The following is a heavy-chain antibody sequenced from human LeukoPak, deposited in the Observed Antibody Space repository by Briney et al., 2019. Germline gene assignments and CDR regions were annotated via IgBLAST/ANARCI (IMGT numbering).Heavy chain of an antibody. CDR2: IYTSGSS. J-gene: IGHJ5*02. D-gene: IGHD6-13*01. V-gene: IGHV4-4*07. CDR1: GGSISSYY. CDR3: ARVRGGSSWYPAIWFDP. Sequence: SETLSLTCTVSGGSISSYYWSWIRQPAGKGLEWIGRIYTSGSSNYNPSLKSRVTMSVDTSKNQFSLKLSSVTAADTAVYYCARVRGGSSWYPAIWFDPWGQGTLVTVSS.